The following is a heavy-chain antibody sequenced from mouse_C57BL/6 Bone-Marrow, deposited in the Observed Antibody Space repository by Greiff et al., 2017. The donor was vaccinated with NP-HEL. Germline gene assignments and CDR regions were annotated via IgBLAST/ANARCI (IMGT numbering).Heavy chain of an antibody. CDR3: ARWGGFDY. CDR2: INPSSGYT. D-gene: IGHD1-1*02. Sequence: QVHVKQSGAELAKPGASVKLSCKASGYTFTSYWMHWVKQRPGQGLEWIGYINPSSGYTKYNQKFKDKATLTVDKSSSTAYMQLKSLTSEDSAVYYCARWGGFDYWGQGTTLTVSS. CDR1: GYTFTSYW. V-gene: IGHV1-7*01. J-gene: IGHJ2*01.